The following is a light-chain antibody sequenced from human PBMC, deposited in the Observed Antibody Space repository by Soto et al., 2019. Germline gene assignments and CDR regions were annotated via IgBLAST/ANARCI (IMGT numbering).Light chain of an antibody. CDR1: TSNIGSNY. CDR2: MNN. Sequence: QSVLTQPPSASGTPGQRVTISCSGSTSNIGSNYVYWYQQLQGTAPKLLMYMNNQRPSGVPDPFSGYKSGTSASLAISGLRAEDEADYYCAACAYSLSGSYVFGTGTKLTVL. CDR3: AACAYSLSGSYV. J-gene: IGLJ1*01. V-gene: IGLV1-47*01.